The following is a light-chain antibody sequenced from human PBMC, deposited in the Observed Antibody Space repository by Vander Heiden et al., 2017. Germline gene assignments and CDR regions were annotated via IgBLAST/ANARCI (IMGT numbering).Light chain of an antibody. V-gene: IGKV1-33*01. CDR1: QDISNY. Sequence: DIQMTQSPSSLSASVGDRVTITCQASQDISNYLNWYQQKPGKAPKLLIYDASNLETGVPSRFSGSGSGTDFTFTISSLQPEDIATYYCQQYDNLPGFTFGPGTKADIK. J-gene: IGKJ3*01. CDR3: QQYDNLPGFT. CDR2: DAS.